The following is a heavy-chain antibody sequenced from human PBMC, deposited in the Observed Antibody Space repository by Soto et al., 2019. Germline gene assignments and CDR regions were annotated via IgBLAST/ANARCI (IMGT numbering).Heavy chain of an antibody. CDR1: GFTFSSYG. D-gene: IGHD1-26*01. V-gene: IGHV3-30*18. Sequence: GGSLRLSCAASGFTFSSYGMHWVRQAPGKGLEWVAVISYDGSNKYYADSVKGRFTISRDNSKNTLYLQMNSLRAEDTAVYYCAKDPGWELLHGYFDYWGQGTLVTVSS. CDR3: AKDPGWELLHGYFDY. J-gene: IGHJ4*02. CDR2: ISYDGSNK.